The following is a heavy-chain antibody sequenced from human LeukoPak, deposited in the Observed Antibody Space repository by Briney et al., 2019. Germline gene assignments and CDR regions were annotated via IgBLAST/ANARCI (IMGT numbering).Heavy chain of an antibody. D-gene: IGHD4-23*01. CDR1: AFTFSTYW. V-gene: IGHV3-7*01. J-gene: IGHJ4*02. CDR2: MKEDGGEI. CDR3: VRDRGYSTFDY. Sequence: GGSLRLSCAASAFTFSTYWMSWVRQAPGKGLEGVVNMKEDGGEINYVDSVKGRFTISRDNAKNSLNLQMNSLRVEDTAVYYCVRDRGYSTFDYWGQGTLVTVSS.